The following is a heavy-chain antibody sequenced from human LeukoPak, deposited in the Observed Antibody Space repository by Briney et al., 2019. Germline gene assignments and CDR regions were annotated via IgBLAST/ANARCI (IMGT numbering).Heavy chain of an antibody. CDR2: IYSGGST. Sequence: GGSLRLSCAGSGLTLSNYAVTWVRQAPGKGLEWVSVIYSGGSTYYADSVKGRFTISRDNSKNTLYLQMNSLRAEDTAVYYCARIVNNWFDPWGQGTLVTVSS. J-gene: IGHJ5*02. CDR1: GLTLSNYA. V-gene: IGHV3-66*01. CDR3: ARIVNNWFDP. D-gene: IGHD2/OR15-2a*01.